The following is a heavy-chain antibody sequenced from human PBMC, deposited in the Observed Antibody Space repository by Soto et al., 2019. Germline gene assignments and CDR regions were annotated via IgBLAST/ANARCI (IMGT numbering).Heavy chain of an antibody. D-gene: IGHD1-26*01. V-gene: IGHV3-30*03. CDR1: GFTFSSYG. J-gene: IGHJ4*02. Sequence: PGGSLRLSCAASGFTFSSYGMHWVRQAPGKGLEWVAVISYDGSNKYYADSVRGRFTISRDNSNKMLYLQMNSLRAEDTAVYYCARDGVGTTTYFGYFDYWGQGTLVTVSS. CDR3: ARDGVGTTTYFGYFDY. CDR2: ISYDGSNK.